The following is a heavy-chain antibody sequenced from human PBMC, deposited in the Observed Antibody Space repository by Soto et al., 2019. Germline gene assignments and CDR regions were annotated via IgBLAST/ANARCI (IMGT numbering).Heavy chain of an antibody. CDR2: IYYSGST. V-gene: IGHV4-31*03. J-gene: IGHJ3*02. CDR1: GGSISSGGYY. CDR3: ARDGGRDGTDI. D-gene: IGHD2-15*01. Sequence: SETLSLTCTVSGGSISSGGYYWSWIRQHPGKGLEWIGYIYYSGSTYYNPSLKSRVTISVDTSKNQFSLKLNSVTAADTAVYYCARDGGRDGTDIWGQGTMVTVSS.